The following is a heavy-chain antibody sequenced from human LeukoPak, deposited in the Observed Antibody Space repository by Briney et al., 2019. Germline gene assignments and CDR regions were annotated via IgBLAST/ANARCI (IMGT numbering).Heavy chain of an antibody. D-gene: IGHD3-16*01. V-gene: IGHV3-30*02. CDR3: AKDLRRGLGEPPNFDY. Sequence: PGGSLRLSCEASGFTFSSFAMHWVRQAPGKGLEWVAFIRYDGSNKYYADSVKGRFTISRDNSKNTLYLQMNSLRAEDTAVYYCAKDLRRGLGEPPNFDYWGQGTLVTVSS. CDR2: IRYDGSNK. CDR1: GFTFSSFA. J-gene: IGHJ4*02.